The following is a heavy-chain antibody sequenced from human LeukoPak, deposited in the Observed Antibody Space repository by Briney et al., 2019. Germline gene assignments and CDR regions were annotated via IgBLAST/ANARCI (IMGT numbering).Heavy chain of an antibody. V-gene: IGHV3-74*01. J-gene: IGHJ4*02. Sequence: GGSLRLSCEASGFTFRSYWMHWVRQAPGKGLVWVSRVNSDGSSTNYADSVKGRFTISRDNSKNTLYLQINNPRVGDTAVYYCAKRSYDFPLDYWGQGTLVTVSS. CDR2: VNSDGSST. D-gene: IGHD3-3*01. CDR3: AKRSYDFPLDY. CDR1: GFTFRSYW.